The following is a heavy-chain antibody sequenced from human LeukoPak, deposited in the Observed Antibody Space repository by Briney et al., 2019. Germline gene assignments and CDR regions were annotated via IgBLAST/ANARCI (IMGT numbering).Heavy chain of an antibody. Sequence: SETLSLTCTVSGDSISNGGSISNGGHYWSWIRQYPGKGLEWIGYIYHSGNTYYNPSLESRVTISVDTSENRFSLKLNSVTAADTAIYYCARDTRIEWLRFLDYWGQGILVTVSS. CDR3: ARDTRIEWLRFLDY. J-gene: IGHJ4*02. V-gene: IGHV4-31*03. CDR2: IYHSGNT. D-gene: IGHD5-12*01. CDR1: GDSISNGGSISNGGHY.